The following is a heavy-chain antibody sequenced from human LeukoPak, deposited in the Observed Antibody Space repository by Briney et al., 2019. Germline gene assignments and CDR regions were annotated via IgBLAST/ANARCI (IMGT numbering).Heavy chain of an antibody. J-gene: IGHJ4*02. CDR1: GFTFSSYG. V-gene: IGHV3-30*02. D-gene: IGHD5-18*01. CDR3: AKDGYNYGGNLDY. CDR2: IRFDGNDK. Sequence: GGSLTLSCAASGFTFSSYGMHWVRQAPGKGLEWVTLIRFDGNDKYYADSVKGRFTISRDNSKHTLYLQMNSLRAEDTAVYYCAKDGYNYGGNLDYWGQGTLVTVSS.